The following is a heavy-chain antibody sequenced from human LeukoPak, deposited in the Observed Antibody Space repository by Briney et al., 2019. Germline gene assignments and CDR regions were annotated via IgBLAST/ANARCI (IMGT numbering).Heavy chain of an antibody. CDR2: IGGSGGGA. V-gene: IGHV3-23*01. CDR1: RLTFRSYA. D-gene: IGHD1-26*01. Sequence: PGGSLRLSCAASRLTFRSYAMTWVRQAPGKGLGWVSSIGGSGGGAYYANSVKGRFTISRDNSKNTLYLQMNRLRAEDTAVYYCAKDLIAGSTRWFDPWGQGTLVTVSS. CDR3: AKDLIAGSTRWFDP. J-gene: IGHJ5*02.